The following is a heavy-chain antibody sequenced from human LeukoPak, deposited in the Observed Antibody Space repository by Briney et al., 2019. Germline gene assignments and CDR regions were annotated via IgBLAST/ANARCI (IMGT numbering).Heavy chain of an antibody. Sequence: GGSLRLSCAASGFIFYDYAMHWVRHAPGKGLEGVSGISWNSGSIGYADSVKGRFTISRDNAKNSLYLQMNSLRAEDTALYYCAIGGSYYETGDYWGQGTLVTVSS. D-gene: IGHD1-26*01. V-gene: IGHV3-9*01. J-gene: IGHJ4*02. CDR3: AIGGSYYETGDY. CDR2: ISWNSGSI. CDR1: GFIFYDYA.